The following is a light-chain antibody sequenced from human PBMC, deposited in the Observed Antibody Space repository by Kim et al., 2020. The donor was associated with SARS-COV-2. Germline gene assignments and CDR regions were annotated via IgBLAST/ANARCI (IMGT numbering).Light chain of an antibody. CDR3: SSYTSSSTWV. J-gene: IGLJ3*02. V-gene: IGLV2-14*03. CDR2: GVS. CDR1: SSDIGSYNS. Sequence: GQSITISCTVTSSDIGSYNSVTWFQQHPGKDPKAMIYGVSSRPSGVTNRFSGSKSGNTASLTISGLQAEDEADYYCSSYTSSSTWVFGGGTQLTVL.